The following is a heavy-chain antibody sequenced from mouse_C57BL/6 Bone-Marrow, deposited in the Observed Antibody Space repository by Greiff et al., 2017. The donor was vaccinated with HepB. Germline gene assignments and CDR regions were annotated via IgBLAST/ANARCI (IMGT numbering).Heavy chain of an antibody. CDR1: GYTFTSYW. J-gene: IGHJ1*03. D-gene: IGHD1-1*01. CDR3: ARDGVTTVVATVRYFDV. V-gene: IGHV1-50*01. Sequence: QVQLQQPGAELVKPGASVKLSCKASGYTFTSYWMQWVKQRPGQGLEWIGEIDPSDSYTNYNQKFKGKATLTVDTSSSTAYMQLSSLTSEDSAVYYCARDGVTTVVATVRYFDVWGTGTTVTVSS. CDR2: IDPSDSYT.